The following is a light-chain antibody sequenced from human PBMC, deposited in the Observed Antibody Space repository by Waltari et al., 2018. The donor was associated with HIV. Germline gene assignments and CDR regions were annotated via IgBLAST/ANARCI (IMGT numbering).Light chain of an antibody. CDR3: QQSKTFPLD. CDR2: AAS. J-gene: IGKJ2*01. V-gene: IGKV1-12*01. Sequence: DSKMTQSPSSVSALVGASVTNTCRASQDIARLLAWYQPQPGKAPKLLIYAASSLHSWVPSRFSGNGSGTDFTLTISSLQPADSATYSCQQSKTFPLDFGQGSKLEI. CDR1: QDIARL.